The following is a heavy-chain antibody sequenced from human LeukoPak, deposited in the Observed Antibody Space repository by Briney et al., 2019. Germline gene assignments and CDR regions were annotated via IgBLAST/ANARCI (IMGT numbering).Heavy chain of an antibody. Sequence: ASVTVSCKVSGYTLTELSMHWVRQAPGKGLEWMGGFDPEDGETIYAQKFQGRVTMTEDTSTDTAYMELSSLRSEDTAVYYCATAPYDSSENWFDPWGQGTLVTVSS. V-gene: IGHV1-24*01. CDR2: FDPEDGET. CDR1: GYTLTELS. D-gene: IGHD3-22*01. CDR3: ATAPYDSSENWFDP. J-gene: IGHJ5*02.